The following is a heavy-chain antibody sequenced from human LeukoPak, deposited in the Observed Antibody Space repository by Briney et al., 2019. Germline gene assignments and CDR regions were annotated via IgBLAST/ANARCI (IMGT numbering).Heavy chain of an antibody. J-gene: IGHJ4*02. CDR2: IFPGDSDT. D-gene: IGHD3-22*01. CDR3: ARRLTYDSRAYYCLDY. V-gene: IGHV5-51*01. CDR1: GYSFTSYW. Sequence: GESLKISCKGSGYSFTSYWIGWVRQKPGKGLEWMGIIFPGDSDTRYSPSFQGQVTISADKSITTAYLQWSSLKASDTAMYYCARRLTYDSRAYYCLDYWGQGTLVTVSS.